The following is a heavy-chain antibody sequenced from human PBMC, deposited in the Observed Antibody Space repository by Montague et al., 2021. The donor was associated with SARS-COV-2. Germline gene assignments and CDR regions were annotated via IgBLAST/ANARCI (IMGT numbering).Heavy chain of an antibody. CDR3: SRPPTFYYESSGYYSN. CDR1: GFALSHYY. D-gene: IGHD3-22*01. CDR2: ISHSSNTI. Sequence: SLRLSCPASGFALSHYYMAWTRQAPGKGLEWLAYISHSSNTIAYADSVKGRFTISRDNANNSVHLHMTNLRVEDTAVYYCSRPPTFYYESSGYYSNWGQGAQVTVTS. V-gene: IGHV3-11*01. J-gene: IGHJ4*02.